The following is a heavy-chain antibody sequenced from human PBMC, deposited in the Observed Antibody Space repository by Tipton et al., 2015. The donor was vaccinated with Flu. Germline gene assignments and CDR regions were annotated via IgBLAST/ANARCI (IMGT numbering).Heavy chain of an antibody. CDR2: ISPSGGTK. D-gene: IGHD6-19*01. J-gene: IGHJ4*02. V-gene: IGHV3-48*03. Sequence: QLVQSGGHLVQPGWSLRLSCEASGFTFNSYEMNWVRQAPGKGLEWVSHISPSGGTKYYADSVKGRFTISRDNAKNSLYLQMNSLRSEDTAVYYCARETQWSNFDYWGQGALVTVSS. CDR3: ARETQWSNFDY. CDR1: GFTFNSYE.